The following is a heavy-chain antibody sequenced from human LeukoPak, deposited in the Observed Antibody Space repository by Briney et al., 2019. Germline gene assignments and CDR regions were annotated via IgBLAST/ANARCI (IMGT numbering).Heavy chain of an antibody. Sequence: GGSLGLSCAASGFTFSSYWMHWVRQAPGKGLVWVSRINSDGSSTSYADSVKGRFTISRDNAKNTLYLQMNSLRAEDTAVYYCARGPGYYDFWSGNYYYYGMDVWGQGTTVTVSS. V-gene: IGHV3-74*01. D-gene: IGHD3-3*01. CDR2: INSDGSST. J-gene: IGHJ6*02. CDR3: ARGPGYYDFWSGNYYYYGMDV. CDR1: GFTFSSYW.